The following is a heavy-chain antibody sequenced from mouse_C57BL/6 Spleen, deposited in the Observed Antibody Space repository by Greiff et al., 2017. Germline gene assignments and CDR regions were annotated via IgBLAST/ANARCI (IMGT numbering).Heavy chain of an antibody. Sequence: QVQLQQPGAELVRPGSSVKLSCKASGYTFTSYWMDWVKQRPGQGLEWIGNIYPSDSETHYNQKFKDKATLTVDKSSSTAYMQLSSLTSEDSAVYYCARKGPLLRYFDVWGTGTTVTVSS. J-gene: IGHJ1*03. CDR1: GYTFTSYW. CDR3: ARKGPLLRYFDV. D-gene: IGHD1-1*01. CDR2: IYPSDSET. V-gene: IGHV1-61*01.